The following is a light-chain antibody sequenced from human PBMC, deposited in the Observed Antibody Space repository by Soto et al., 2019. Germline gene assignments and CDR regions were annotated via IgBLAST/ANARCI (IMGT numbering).Light chain of an antibody. V-gene: IGLV1-40*01. CDR2: GNS. J-gene: IGLJ2*01. Sequence: QSVLTQPPSVSGAPGQRVTISCTGRSSHIGAGYDVHWYQQLPGTAPKLLIYGNSNRPSGVPDRFSGSKSGTSASLAITGLQAEDEADYYCQSYDSSLSGSDVVFGGGTKLTVL. CDR1: SSHIGAGYD. CDR3: QSYDSSLSGSDVV.